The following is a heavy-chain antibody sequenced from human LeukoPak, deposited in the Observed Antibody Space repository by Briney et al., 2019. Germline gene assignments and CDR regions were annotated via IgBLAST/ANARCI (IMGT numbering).Heavy chain of an antibody. V-gene: IGHV4-30-2*01. J-gene: IGHJ4*02. CDR2: IYHSGST. Sequence: PSETLSLTCAVSGGSISSGGYSWSWIRQPPGKGLEWIGYIYHSGSTYYNPSLKSRGTISVDRSKNQFSLKLSSVTAADTAVYYCARATGAAAAAFDYWGQGTLVTVSS. D-gene: IGHD6-13*01. CDR3: ARATGAAAAAFDY. CDR1: GGSISSGGYS.